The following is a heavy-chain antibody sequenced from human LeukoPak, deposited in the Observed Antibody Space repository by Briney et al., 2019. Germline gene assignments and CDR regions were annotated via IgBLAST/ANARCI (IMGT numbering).Heavy chain of an antibody. V-gene: IGHV1-69*13. CDR1: GGTFISYA. CDR2: IIPIFGTA. D-gene: IGHD2-15*01. J-gene: IGHJ4*02. CDR3: ARDSPRYCSGGSCYSEFDY. Sequence: SVNVSCKASGGTFISYAISWVRQAPGQGLEWMGGIIPIFGTANYAQKFQGRVTITADESTSTAYMELSSLRSEDTAVYYCARDSPRYCSGGSCYSEFDYWGQGTLVTVSS.